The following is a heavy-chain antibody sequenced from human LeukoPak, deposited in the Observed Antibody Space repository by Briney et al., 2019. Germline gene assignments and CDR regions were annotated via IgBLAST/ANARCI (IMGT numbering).Heavy chain of an antibody. J-gene: IGHJ3*02. V-gene: IGHV4-39*07. CDR3: ARGDSIQADIKYDALDI. D-gene: IGHD2-2*02. CDR2: IYYSGST. CDR1: GGSISSNSYY. Sequence: SETLSLTCAVSGGSISSNSYYWGWIRQPPGKGLEWIGSIYYSGSTYYNPSLRSRVTISVDASKNHFSLKLTSVTAADTAVYYCARGDSIQADIKYDALDIWGQGTMVTVS.